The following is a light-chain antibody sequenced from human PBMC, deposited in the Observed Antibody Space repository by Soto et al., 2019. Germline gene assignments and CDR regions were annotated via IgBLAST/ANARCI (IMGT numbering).Light chain of an antibody. V-gene: IGKV3-15*01. J-gene: IGKJ4*01. CDR2: GAS. CDR1: HSVSSK. CDR3: QQYNDWPPQLT. Sequence: EIVMTQSPATLFVSVGEKATLSCRASHSVSSKLAWYQQKPGQAPRLLIYGASTRATDIPARFSGSGSGTEFTLTISSLQSEDFAVYYCQQYNDWPPQLTFGGGTKVEIK.